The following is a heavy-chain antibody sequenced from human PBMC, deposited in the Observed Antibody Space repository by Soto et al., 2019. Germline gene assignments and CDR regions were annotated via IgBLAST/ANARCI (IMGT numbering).Heavy chain of an antibody. V-gene: IGHV3-23*01. CDR3: AKDRDMVRDSSPFDY. Sequence: GGSLRLSCAASGFTFSSYAMSWVRQAPGKGLEWVSAISGSGGSTYYADSVKGRFTISRDNSKNTLYLQMNSLRAEDTAVYYCAKDRDMVRDSSPFDYWGQGTLVTVSS. CDR1: GFTFSSYA. CDR2: ISGSGGST. D-gene: IGHD3-10*01. J-gene: IGHJ4*02.